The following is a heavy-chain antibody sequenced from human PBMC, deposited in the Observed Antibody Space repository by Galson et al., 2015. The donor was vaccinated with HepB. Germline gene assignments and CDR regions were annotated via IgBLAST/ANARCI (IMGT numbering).Heavy chain of an antibody. D-gene: IGHD1-26*01. CDR1: GFTFSSYA. J-gene: IGHJ3*02. V-gene: IGHV3-23*01. CDR3: AKRGSQAGGAFDI. CDR2: ISGSGGST. Sequence: SLRLSCAASGFTFSSYAMSWVRQAPGKGLEWVSAISGSGGSTYYADSVKGRFTISRDNSKNTLYVQMNSLRAEDTAIYYCAKRGSQAGGAFDIWGQGTMVTVSS.